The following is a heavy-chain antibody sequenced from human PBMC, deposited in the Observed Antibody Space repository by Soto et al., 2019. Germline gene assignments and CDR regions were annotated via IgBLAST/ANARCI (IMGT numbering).Heavy chain of an antibody. J-gene: IGHJ6*03. CDR1: GYAFTSYD. CDR3: ALRRYCTNGVCYSHYYYYMDV. V-gene: IGHV1-8*01. CDR2: MDPNSGNT. Sequence: ASVKVSWKAAGYAFTSYDINWVRQATGQGLEWMGWMDPNSGNTGYAQKFQGRVTMTRNTSISTAYMELSSLRSEDTAVYYCALRRYCTNGVCYSHYYYYMDVWGKGTTVTVSS. D-gene: IGHD2-8*01.